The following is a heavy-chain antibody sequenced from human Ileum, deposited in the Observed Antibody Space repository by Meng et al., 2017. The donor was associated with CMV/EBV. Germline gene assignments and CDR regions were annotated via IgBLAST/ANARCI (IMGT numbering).Heavy chain of an antibody. J-gene: IGHJ6*02. D-gene: IGHD5-12*01. CDR1: GFTFVHYG. CDR2: ITWNGGST. V-gene: IGHV3-20*04. Sequence: GESLRLSCAASGFTFVHYGMSWVRQAPGKGLEYVSAITWNGGSTDYADSVKGRFTISRDNAKNSLYLQMNSLRAEDTALYYCARDIVDNEDGVWGQGTTVTVSS. CDR3: ARDIVDNEDGV.